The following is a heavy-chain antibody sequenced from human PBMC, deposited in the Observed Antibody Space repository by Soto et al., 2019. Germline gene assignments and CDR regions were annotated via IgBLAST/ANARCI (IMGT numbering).Heavy chain of an antibody. J-gene: IGHJ5*02. V-gene: IGHV1-18*01. D-gene: IGHD6-6*01. CDR2: ISAYNGNT. CDR3: ARDFSGWRYSSSSRTWFDP. Sequence: GASVKVSCKASGYTFTSYGISWVRQAPGQGLEWMGWISAYNGNTNYAQKLQGRVTMTTDTSTSTAYMELRSLRSDDTAVYYCARDFSGWRYSSSSRTWFDPWGQGTLVTVSS. CDR1: GYTFTSYG.